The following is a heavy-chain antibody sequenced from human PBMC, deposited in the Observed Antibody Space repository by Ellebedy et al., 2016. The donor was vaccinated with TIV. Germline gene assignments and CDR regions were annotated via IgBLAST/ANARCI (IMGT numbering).Heavy chain of an antibody. CDR2: ISSSSSYT. CDR3: ASSHDYDYYYGMDV. Sequence: GESLKISXAASGFTFSDYYMSWIRQAPGKGLEWVSYISSSSSYTNYADSVKGRFTISRDNAKNSLYLQMNSLRAEDTAVYYCASSHDYDYYYGMDVWGQGTTVTVSS. J-gene: IGHJ6*02. CDR1: GFTFSDYY. V-gene: IGHV3-11*03.